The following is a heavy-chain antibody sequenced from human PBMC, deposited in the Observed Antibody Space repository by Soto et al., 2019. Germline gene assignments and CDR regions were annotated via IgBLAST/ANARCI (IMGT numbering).Heavy chain of an antibody. CDR3: ARTYYYDSSGYYYENWYFDL. J-gene: IGHJ2*01. CDR2: IYYSGST. V-gene: IGHV4-31*03. D-gene: IGHD3-22*01. Sequence: QVQLQESGPGLVKPSQTLSLTCTVSGGSISSGGYYWSWIRQHPGKGLEWIGYIYYSGSTYYNPSXXXRVTISVDTSXXQXSXXLSSVTAAATAVYYCARTYYYDSSGYYYENWYFDLWGRGTLVTVSS. CDR1: GGSISSGGYY.